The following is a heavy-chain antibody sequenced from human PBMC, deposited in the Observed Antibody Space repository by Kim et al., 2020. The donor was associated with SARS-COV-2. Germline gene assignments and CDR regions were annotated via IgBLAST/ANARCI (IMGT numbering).Heavy chain of an antibody. CDR2: ISAYNGNT. CDR1: GYTFTSYG. Sequence: ASVKVSCKASGYTFTSYGISWVRQAPGQGLEWMGWISAYNGNTNYAQKLQGRVTMTTDTSTSTAYMELRSLRSDDTAVYYCARVGCGSGWYGYWFDPWGQGTLVTVSS. CDR3: ARVGCGSGWYGYWFDP. J-gene: IGHJ5*02. D-gene: IGHD6-19*01. V-gene: IGHV1-18*01.